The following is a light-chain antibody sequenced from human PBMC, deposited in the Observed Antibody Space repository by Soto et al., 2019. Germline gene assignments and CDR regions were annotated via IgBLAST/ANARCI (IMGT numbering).Light chain of an antibody. V-gene: IGKV1-5*03. Sequence: DIQMTQSPSTLSASVGDRVTITCRASQSISGWLAWYQQNPGKAPKLLIYKASTLESGVPSRFSGSGSGTEFTLTISSLQPDDFAPYYCQHYNNYGSWTFGQGTKVEIK. J-gene: IGKJ1*01. CDR3: QHYNNYGSWT. CDR1: QSISGW. CDR2: KAS.